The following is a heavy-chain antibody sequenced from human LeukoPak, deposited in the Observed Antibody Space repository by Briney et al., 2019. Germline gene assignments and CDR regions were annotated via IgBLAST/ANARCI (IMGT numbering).Heavy chain of an antibody. CDR2: ISGSGGST. V-gene: IGHV3-23*01. CDR3: AKDTGGLEDYFDY. J-gene: IGHJ4*02. Sequence: PGGSLRLSCAGSGFSVSNYYMSWVRQAPGKGLEWVSAISGSGGSTYYADSVKGRFTISRDNSKNTLYLQMNSLRAEDTAVYYCAKDTGGLEDYFDYWGQGTLVTLSS. D-gene: IGHD2-8*02. CDR1: GFSVSNYY.